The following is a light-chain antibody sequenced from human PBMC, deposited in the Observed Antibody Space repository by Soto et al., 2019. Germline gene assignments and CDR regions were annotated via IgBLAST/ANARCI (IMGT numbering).Light chain of an antibody. V-gene: IGLV1-40*01. J-gene: IGLJ2*01. CDR3: QSYDSSLSALI. CDR1: ASNVGAGYD. Sequence: QSVLTQPPSVSGAPGQRVTISCTGSASNVGAGYDVHWYQQVPGAAPKVLISANSDRPSGVPDRFSGSKSGTSASLAITGLQAEDEADYYCQSYDSSLSALIFGGGTKLTVL. CDR2: ANS.